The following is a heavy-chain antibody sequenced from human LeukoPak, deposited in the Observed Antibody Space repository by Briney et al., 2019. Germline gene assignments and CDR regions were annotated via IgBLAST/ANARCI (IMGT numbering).Heavy chain of an antibody. Sequence: SETLSLTCTVSGGSISSGSYYWSWIRQPAGKGLEWIGRIYTSGSTNYNPSLKSRVTISVDKSKNQFSLKLSSVTAADTAVYYCARARGYSYVDYWGQGTLVTVSS. V-gene: IGHV4-61*02. D-gene: IGHD5-18*01. J-gene: IGHJ4*02. CDR3: ARARGYSYVDY. CDR2: IYTSGST. CDR1: GGSISSGSYY.